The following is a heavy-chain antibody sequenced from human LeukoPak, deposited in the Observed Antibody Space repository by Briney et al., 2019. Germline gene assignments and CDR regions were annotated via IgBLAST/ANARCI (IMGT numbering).Heavy chain of an antibody. CDR1: GFTFNSYA. V-gene: IGHV3-30-3*01. J-gene: IGHJ4*02. CDR2: ISSDGSNN. CDR3: AREDTAMVPYFDY. Sequence: GGSLRLSCAASGFTFNSYAMHWVRQAPGKGLEWVAVISSDGSNNYYSDSVKGRFTISRDNSKNTLYLQMNSLRAEDTAVYYCAREDTAMVPYFDYWGQGTLVTVSS. D-gene: IGHD5-18*01.